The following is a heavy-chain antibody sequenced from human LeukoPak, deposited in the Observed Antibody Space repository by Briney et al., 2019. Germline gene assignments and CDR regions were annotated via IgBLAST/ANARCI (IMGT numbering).Heavy chain of an antibody. D-gene: IGHD3-10*01. CDR1: GFTFSSYS. V-gene: IGHV3-23*01. CDR2: ISGSGDTT. CDR3: AKARGFAEFDY. J-gene: IGHJ4*02. Sequence: PGGSLRLSCAASGFTFSSYSMNWVRQAPGKGLEWVSAISGSGDTTYYADSVKGRFTISRDDSKNTLYLQMNSLRAEDTALYFCAKARGFAEFDYWGQGTLVTVSS.